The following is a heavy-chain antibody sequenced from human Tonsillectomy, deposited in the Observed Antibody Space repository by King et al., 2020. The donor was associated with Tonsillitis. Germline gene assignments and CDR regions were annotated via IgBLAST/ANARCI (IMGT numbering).Heavy chain of an antibody. CDR3: ASSLYYYDSSGYYSY. V-gene: IGHV5-51*01. Sequence: VQLVESGAEVKKPGESLKISCKGSGYSFTRYWIGWVRQMPGKGLEWMGIIYPGVSDTRYSPSFQGQVTISADKSISTAYLQWSSLKASDTAMYYCASSLYYYDSSGYYSYWGQGTLVTVSS. J-gene: IGHJ4*02. CDR1: GYSFTRYW. CDR2: IYPGVSDT. D-gene: IGHD3-22*01.